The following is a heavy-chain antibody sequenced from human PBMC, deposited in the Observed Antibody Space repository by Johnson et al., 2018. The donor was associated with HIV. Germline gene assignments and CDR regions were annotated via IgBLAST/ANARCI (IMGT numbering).Heavy chain of an antibody. CDR3: TTRMGDPGAFDI. V-gene: IGHV3-30*04. D-gene: IGHD2-21*02. CDR1: GFTFSNYA. CDR2: ISYDGSNK. Sequence: QVQVVESGGGLVQPGGSLRLSCAASGFTFSNYAMHWVRQAPGKGLEWVAVISYDGSNKYYADSVQGRFTISRDNSKNTLYLQMNSLRTEDTALYYCTTRMGDPGAFDIWGQGTMVTVSS. J-gene: IGHJ3*02.